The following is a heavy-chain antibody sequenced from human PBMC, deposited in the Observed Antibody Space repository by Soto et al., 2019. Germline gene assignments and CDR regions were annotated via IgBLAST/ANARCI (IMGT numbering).Heavy chain of an antibody. CDR1: GGPFSSSA. CDR2: IIPTFGTA. CDR3: ARSETAGHRGFDI. D-gene: IGHD6-19*01. Sequence: QVQLEQSGAEMREPGSSVKVSCKASGGPFSSSAINWLRQAPGQGPEWMGGIIPTFGTANYIEKFRGRVTITAYTSTSTAYMEVSSLTSEDTAMYFCARSETAGHRGFDIWGQGTMVTVSS. V-gene: IGHV1-69*06. J-gene: IGHJ3*02.